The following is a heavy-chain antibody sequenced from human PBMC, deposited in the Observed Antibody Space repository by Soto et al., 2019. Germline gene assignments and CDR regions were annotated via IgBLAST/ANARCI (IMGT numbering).Heavy chain of an antibody. CDR2: IYYSGST. CDR1: GGSISSGGYY. Sequence: SETLSLTCTVSGGSISSGGYYWSWIRQHPGKGLEWIGYIYYSGSTYYNPSLKSRVTISVDTSKNQFSLKLSSVTAADTAVYYCARSDYCSSTSCLQGFDPWGQGTLVTVSS. J-gene: IGHJ5*02. D-gene: IGHD2-2*01. V-gene: IGHV4-31*03. CDR3: ARSDYCSSTSCLQGFDP.